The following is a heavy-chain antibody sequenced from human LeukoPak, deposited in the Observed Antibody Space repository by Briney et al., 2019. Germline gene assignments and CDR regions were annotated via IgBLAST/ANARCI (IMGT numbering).Heavy chain of an antibody. J-gene: IGHJ5*02. CDR1: GGSISSGGYS. CDR3: ASHYYGSGGFDP. Sequence: SQTLSLTCAVSGGSISSGGYSWSWIRQPPGKGLEWIGYIYHSGSTYYNPSLKSRVTISADRSKNQFSLKLSSVTAADTAVYYCASHYYGSGGFDPWGQGTLVTVSS. CDR2: IYHSGST. D-gene: IGHD3-10*01. V-gene: IGHV4-30-2*01.